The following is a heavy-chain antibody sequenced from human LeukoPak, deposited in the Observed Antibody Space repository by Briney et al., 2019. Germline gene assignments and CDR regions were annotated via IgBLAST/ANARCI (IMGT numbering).Heavy chain of an antibody. D-gene: IGHD6-13*01. CDR3: VKVADTYSIRGYLDY. CDR2: ISSNGGST. V-gene: IGHV3-64D*06. CDR1: GFTFSSYA. J-gene: IGHJ4*02. Sequence: GGSLRLSCSASGFTFSSYAMHWVRQALGKGLEYVSAISSNGGSTYYADSVKGRFTISRDNSKNTLYLQMSSLRAEDTAVYYCVKVADTYSIRGYLDYWGQGTLVTVSS.